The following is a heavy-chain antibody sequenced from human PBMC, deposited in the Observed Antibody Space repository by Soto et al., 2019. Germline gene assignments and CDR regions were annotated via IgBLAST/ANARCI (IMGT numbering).Heavy chain of an antibody. CDR2: VISASGSV. J-gene: IGHJ1*01. D-gene: IGHD1-1*01. CDR1: GRIFSSFP. V-gene: IGHV1-69*06. CDR3: ARVGSRDAYNLVLDQ. Sequence: QVQVVQSGAEVKKPGSSVKISCKASGRIFSSFPTSWVRQVPGQGLEWMGGVISASGSVTYAPKFQGRVTMTAVNSAGIGYMELTSLTSEDTAIYYCARVGSRDAYNLVLDQWGPGTMVTVSS.